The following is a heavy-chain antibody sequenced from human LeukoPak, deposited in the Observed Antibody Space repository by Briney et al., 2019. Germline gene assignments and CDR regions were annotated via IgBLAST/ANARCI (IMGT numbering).Heavy chain of an antibody. J-gene: IGHJ3*02. CDR1: GGSFSGYY. D-gene: IGHD3-3*01. CDR3: ARPYYDFWSGKGAFDI. V-gene: IGHV4-34*01. CDR2: INLSGST. Sequence: SETLSLTCAVYGGSFSGYYWSWIRQPPGKGLEWIGEINLSGSTNYNPSLKSRVTISVDTSKNQFSLKLSSVTAADTAVYYCARPYYDFWSGKGAFDIWGQGTMVTVSS.